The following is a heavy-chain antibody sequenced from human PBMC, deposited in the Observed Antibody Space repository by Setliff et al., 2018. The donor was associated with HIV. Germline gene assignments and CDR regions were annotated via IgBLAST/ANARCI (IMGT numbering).Heavy chain of an antibody. D-gene: IGHD6-13*01. V-gene: IGHV4-39*07. CDR1: GASIGSSNYY. J-gene: IGHJ4*02. CDR2: IHYSDVT. CDR3: ARTGELVRDFFDY. Sequence: ETLSLTCTVSGASIGSSNYYWAWIRRSPGKGLEWIGNIHYSDVTYYNPSLKSRVSISVDTSKNQFSLKVSSVTAADTAVYYCARTGELVRDFFDYWGQGTPVTVS.